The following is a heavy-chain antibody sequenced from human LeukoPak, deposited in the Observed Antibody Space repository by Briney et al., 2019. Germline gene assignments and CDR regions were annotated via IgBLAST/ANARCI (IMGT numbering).Heavy chain of an antibody. CDR2: INHSGST. CDR1: GGSFSGYY. CDR3: ARWGPSYCSGGSCYPDY. Sequence: SETLSLTCTVYGGSFSGYYWSWIRQPPGKGLEWIGGINHSGSTTYNPSLKSRVTISVDTSKNQFSLKLSSVTAADTAVYYCARWGPSYCSGGSCYPDYWGQGTLVTVSS. D-gene: IGHD2-15*01. J-gene: IGHJ4*02. V-gene: IGHV4-34*01.